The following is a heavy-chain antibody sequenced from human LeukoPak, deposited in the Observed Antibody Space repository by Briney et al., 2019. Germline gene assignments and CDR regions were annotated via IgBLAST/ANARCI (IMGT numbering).Heavy chain of an antibody. CDR3: ASTTYYWN. D-gene: IGHD1-20*01. CDR2: IKYDGSEE. Sequence: GGSLRLSCAASGFTFSDYWMTWVHQAPGRGLEWVANIKYDGSEENYVDSVKGRFTISRDNAKNSLFLQMNSLRVEDTAVYFCASTTYYWNWGQGTLVTVSS. V-gene: IGHV3-7*01. CDR1: GFTFSDYW. J-gene: IGHJ4*02.